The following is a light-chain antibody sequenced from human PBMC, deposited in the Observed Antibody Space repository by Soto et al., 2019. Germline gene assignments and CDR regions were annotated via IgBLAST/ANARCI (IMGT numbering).Light chain of an antibody. CDR3: SSYTRSSTGV. Sequence: QYALTQPASVSGSPGQSITISCTGTSSDVGGYNYVSWYQQHPGKAPKLMIYDVDNRPSGVSNRFSGSKSGNTASLTISGLQAEDEADYYCSSYTRSSTGVFGTGTKLTVL. J-gene: IGLJ1*01. CDR2: DVD. V-gene: IGLV2-14*01. CDR1: SSDVGGYNY.